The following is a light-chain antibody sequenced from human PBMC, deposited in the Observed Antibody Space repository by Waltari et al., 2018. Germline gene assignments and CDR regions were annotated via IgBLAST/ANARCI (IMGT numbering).Light chain of an antibody. CDR1: QTVSSSY. CDR2: GAS. CDR3: QQYGGSPPYT. Sequence: EHVLTQSPGTVSLSPGERATLSCRASQTVSSSYLAWYQQRRDQAPRLLIYGASTRATGIPDRFSGSVSGTDFTLTISRLEPEDFAVYYCQQYGGSPPYTFGQGTVLEIK. V-gene: IGKV3-20*01. J-gene: IGKJ2*01.